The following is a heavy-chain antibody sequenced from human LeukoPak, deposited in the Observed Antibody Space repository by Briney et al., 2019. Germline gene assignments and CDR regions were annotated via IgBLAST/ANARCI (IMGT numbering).Heavy chain of an antibody. CDR3: ARYRGNSNGGFDP. Sequence: SETLSLTCTVSGGSVSSGSYYWSWIRQPPGKGLEWIGYIYYTGGTSYSPSLNSRATISVDTSKNQFSLKLTSVTAADTAVYYCARYRGNSNGGFDPWGQGTLVTVSS. D-gene: IGHD4-23*01. CDR2: IYYTGGT. V-gene: IGHV4-61*01. J-gene: IGHJ5*02. CDR1: GGSVSSGSYY.